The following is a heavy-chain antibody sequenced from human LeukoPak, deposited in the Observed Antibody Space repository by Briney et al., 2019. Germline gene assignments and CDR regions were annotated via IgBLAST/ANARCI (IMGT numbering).Heavy chain of an antibody. CDR1: GGSISSGGYY. Sequence: SETLSLTCTVSGGSISSGGYYWSWIRQHPGKGLEWVGYIYYSGSTDYNPSLKSRFTMSVDTSKNQFSLKLSSVTAADTAVYYCASADYDMAFDIWGQGTMVTVSS. D-gene: IGHD3-9*01. V-gene: IGHV4-31*03. J-gene: IGHJ3*02. CDR2: IYYSGST. CDR3: ASADYDMAFDI.